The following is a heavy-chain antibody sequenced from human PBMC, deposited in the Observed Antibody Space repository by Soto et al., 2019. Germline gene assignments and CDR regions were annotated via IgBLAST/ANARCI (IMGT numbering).Heavy chain of an antibody. CDR1: GGTFSSYA. D-gene: IGHD3-3*01. CDR3: ARGGVLTIFGVVTLRDSYYYGMDV. J-gene: IGHJ6*02. CDR2: IIPIFGTA. V-gene: IGHV1-69*01. Sequence: QVQLVQSGAEVKKPGSSVKVSCKASGGTFSSYAISWVRQAPGQGLEWMGGIIPIFGTANYAQKFQGRVTITADESTSTAYMELSSLRSEDTAVYYCARGGVLTIFGVVTLRDSYYYGMDVWGQGTTVTVSS.